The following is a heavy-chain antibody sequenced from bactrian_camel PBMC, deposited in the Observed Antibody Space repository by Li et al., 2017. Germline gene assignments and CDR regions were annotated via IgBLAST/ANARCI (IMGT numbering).Heavy chain of an antibody. CDR3: AKANVPGPWYSGGYVVGADFGS. V-gene: IGHV3S54*01. CDR1: GNTDSMKY. CDR2: IYPGGGGT. J-gene: IGHJ6*01. Sequence: QVQLVESGGGSVQAGGSLRLPCAASGNTDSMKYMGWIRQAPGKEREGVAVIYPGGGGTFYADSVKGRFTISQDNAKNMLYLQMNSLKSEDTALYYCAKANVPGPWYSGGYVVGADFGSWGQGTQVTVS. D-gene: IGHD2*01.